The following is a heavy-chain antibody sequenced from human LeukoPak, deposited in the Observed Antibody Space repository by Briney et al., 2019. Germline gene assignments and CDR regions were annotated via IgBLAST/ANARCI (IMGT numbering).Heavy chain of an antibody. CDR2: ISGSGGST. V-gene: IGHV3-23*01. Sequence: GGSRRLSCAASGFTFSSYAMSWVRQAPGKGLEWVSAISGSGGSTYYADSVKGRFTISRDNSKNTLYLQMNSLRAEDTAVYYCAKGGYYYGSGSYLMGWWAFDIWGQGTMVTVSS. CDR1: GFTFSSYA. CDR3: AKGGYYYGSGSYLMGWWAFDI. J-gene: IGHJ3*02. D-gene: IGHD3-10*01.